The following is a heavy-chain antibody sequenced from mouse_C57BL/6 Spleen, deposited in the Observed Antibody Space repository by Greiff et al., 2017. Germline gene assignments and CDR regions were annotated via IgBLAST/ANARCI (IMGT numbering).Heavy chain of an antibody. D-gene: IGHD2-13*01. CDR3: ARGGEFAY. CDR1: GYAFSSSW. J-gene: IGHJ3*01. Sequence: QVQLQQSGPELVKPGASVKISCKASGYAFSSSWMNWVKQRPGKGLEWIGRIYPGDGDTNYNGKFKGKATLTADKSSSTAYMQLSSLTSEDSAVYCCARGGEFAYWGQGTLVTVSA. V-gene: IGHV1-82*01. CDR2: IYPGDGDT.